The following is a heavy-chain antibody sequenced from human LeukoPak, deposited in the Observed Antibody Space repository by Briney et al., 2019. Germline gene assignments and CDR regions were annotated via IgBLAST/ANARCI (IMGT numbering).Heavy chain of an antibody. Sequence: QSGGSLRLSCAASGFTFSSYSMNWVRQAPGKGLEWVSFISGSATTIYYVDSVKGRFTISRDNAKNSLYLQMNSLRDEDTAVYYCARSRPLRGVTVDYWGQGTLVTVSS. CDR2: ISGSATTI. D-gene: IGHD3-10*01. CDR1: GFTFSSYS. CDR3: ARSRPLRGVTVDY. J-gene: IGHJ4*02. V-gene: IGHV3-48*02.